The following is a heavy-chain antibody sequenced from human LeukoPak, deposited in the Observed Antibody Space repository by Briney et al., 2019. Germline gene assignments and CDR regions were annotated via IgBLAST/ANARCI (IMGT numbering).Heavy chain of an antibody. CDR2: INPNSGGT. CDR3: ARVLDFSVVGASYS. V-gene: IGHV1-2*02. D-gene: IGHD2-2*01. CDR1: GYTFIGYY. Sequence: ASVKVSCKASGYTFIGYYMHWVRQAPGQGLEWMGWINPNSGGTNYAQKFQGRVTMTRDTSISTAYMELNRLRSDDTAVYYCARVLDFSVVGASYSWGQLTMVTAS. J-gene: IGHJ3*02.